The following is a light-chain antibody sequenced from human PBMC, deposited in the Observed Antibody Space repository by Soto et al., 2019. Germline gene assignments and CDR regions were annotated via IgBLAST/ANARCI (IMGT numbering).Light chain of an antibody. CDR1: QSISSY. J-gene: IGKJ5*01. CDR3: QQSYSTPIT. V-gene: IGKV1-39*01. Sequence: DIKMTQSPSTLSASVGDRVTITCRASQSISSYLNWYQQKPGKAPKILIYAASSLQSGVPSRFSGSGSGTDFTLTISSLQPEDVATYYCQQSYSTPITFGQGTRLEIK. CDR2: AAS.